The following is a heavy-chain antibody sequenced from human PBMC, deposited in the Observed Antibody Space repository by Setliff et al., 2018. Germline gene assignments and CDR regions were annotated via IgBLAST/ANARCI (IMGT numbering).Heavy chain of an antibody. Sequence: SETLSLTCAVYGGSFSGYYWNWIRQAPGKGLEWIGEINHRGTTSYTPSLKGRVTISGDTSKTLFSPKLSSVTAADTAVYFCARGPRFDYESPTYRRRFDPWGQGTAVTVSS. CDR1: GGSFSGYY. V-gene: IGHV4-34*01. D-gene: IGHD3-22*01. CDR2: INHRGTT. CDR3: ARGPRFDYESPTYRRRFDP. J-gene: IGHJ5*02.